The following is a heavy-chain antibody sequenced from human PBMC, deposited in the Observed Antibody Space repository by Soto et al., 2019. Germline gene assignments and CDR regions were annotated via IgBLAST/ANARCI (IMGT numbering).Heavy chain of an antibody. J-gene: IGHJ3*02. CDR3: AGDDPVAGNFDAFDI. CDR2: IWYDGSNK. CDR1: GFTFSSYG. V-gene: IGHV3-33*01. Sequence: GGSLRLSCAASGFTFSSYGMHWVRQAPGKGLEWVAVIWYDGSNKYYADSVKGRFTISRDNSKNTLYLQMNSLRAEDTAVYYCAGDDPVAGNFDAFDIWGQGTMVTVSS. D-gene: IGHD6-19*01.